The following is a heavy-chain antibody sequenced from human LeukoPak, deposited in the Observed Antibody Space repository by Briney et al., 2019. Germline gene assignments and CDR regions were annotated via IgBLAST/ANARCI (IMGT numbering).Heavy chain of an antibody. D-gene: IGHD5-18*01. CDR3: ARGRSYGFDLDS. CDR1: GVSINTCCYY. Sequence: TPSETLSLTCDVSGVSINTCCYYWTWIRQPPGKGLEWIGYKYYSGSTRYNSSLRSRLTISLDSSKNQFSLRLTSVTAADTAVYYCARGRSYGFDLDSRGMGTLVIVSS. V-gene: IGHV4-61*01. J-gene: IGHJ4*02. CDR2: KYYSGST.